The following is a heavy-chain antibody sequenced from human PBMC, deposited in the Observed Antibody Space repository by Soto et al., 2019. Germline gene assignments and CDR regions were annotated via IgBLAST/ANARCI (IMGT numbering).Heavy chain of an antibody. CDR2: TRSNGEYT. CDR3: AKDSRTVAVSAARVYGMDV. J-gene: IGHJ6*02. V-gene: IGHV3-23*04. D-gene: IGHD2-2*01. Sequence: EVQVVESGGGVVPPGGSLRLSCAGSGFTFSDYAMTWVRQAPGKGLEWVSTTRSNGEYTYYGDSAKGRFTVSRDNSKKTLYLEMSSLRAEDTAVYYCAKDSRTVAVSAARVYGMDVWGQGTTVTVSS. CDR1: GFTFSDYA.